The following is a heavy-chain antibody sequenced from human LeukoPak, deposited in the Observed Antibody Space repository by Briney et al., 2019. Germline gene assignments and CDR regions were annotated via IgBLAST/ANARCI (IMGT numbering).Heavy chain of an antibody. CDR3: ANGNRCTSPNCLGYYYFYMDV. J-gene: IGHJ6*03. Sequence: GGSLRLSCAASGFSLSGYRMNWVRQAPGRGLEWVSGFSGSGGTTYYADSVKGRFTISRDNSKNTLYLQMNSLRAEDTAVYYCANGNRCTSPNCLGYYYFYMDVWGKGTTVTVSS. CDR2: FSGSGGTT. V-gene: IGHV3-23*01. CDR1: GFSLSGYR. D-gene: IGHD2-8*01.